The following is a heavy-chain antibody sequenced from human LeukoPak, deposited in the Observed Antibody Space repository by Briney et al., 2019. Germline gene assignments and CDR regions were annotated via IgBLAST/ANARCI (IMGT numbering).Heavy chain of an antibody. D-gene: IGHD3-16*02. CDR3: AKGLRLGELSSAFDY. J-gene: IGHJ4*02. CDR1: GFTFSNDA. CDR2: IRKRGGSA. V-gene: IGHV3-23*01. Sequence: GGSLRLSCGASGFTFSNDAMGWVRQAPGKGLEWDSCIRKRGGSAYYADSVKGRFTISRDNSRNTLYLQMNSVKAEDTAVYYCAKGLRLGELSSAFDYWGQGTLVTVSS.